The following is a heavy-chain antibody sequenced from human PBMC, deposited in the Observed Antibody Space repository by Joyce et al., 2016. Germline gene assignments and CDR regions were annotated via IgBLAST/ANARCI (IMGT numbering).Heavy chain of an antibody. CDR2: ISSSSNFI. J-gene: IGHJ4*02. V-gene: IGHV3-11*05. D-gene: IGHD1-1*01. CDR1: GFTFSDYY. CDR3: ARASGKIIPTSAFDY. Sequence: QVQLVESGGALVKPGGSLRLSCAASGFTFSDYYMSWIRKAPGKGQEWLSYISSSSNFIKYADSVKGRFTISRDNAKNSLSLQMNSLRAEDTAVYYCARASGKIIPTSAFDYWGQGALVTVSS.